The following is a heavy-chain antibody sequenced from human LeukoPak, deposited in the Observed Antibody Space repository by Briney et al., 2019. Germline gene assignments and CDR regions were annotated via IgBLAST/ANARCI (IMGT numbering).Heavy chain of an antibody. D-gene: IGHD6-13*01. CDR3: ARHRIAAADDAFEI. CDR1: GGSISSSSYY. J-gene: IGHJ3*02. V-gene: IGHV4-39*01. Sequence: PSETLSLTCTVSGGSISSSSYYWGWLRQPPGKGLEWIGTIYYSGSTYYNPSLKSRVTISVDTSKKLFSLKLSSVTAADTAVYYCARHRIAAADDAFEIWGQGTMITVSS. CDR2: IYYSGST.